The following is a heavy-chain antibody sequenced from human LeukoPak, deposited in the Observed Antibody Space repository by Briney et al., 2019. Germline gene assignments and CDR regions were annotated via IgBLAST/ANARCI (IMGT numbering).Heavy chain of an antibody. Sequence: PGGSLRLSCSASGFSFDDYTMHWVRQAPGMGLEWVSSIFWDSSKVAYADSVKGRFTISRDNSKNTLYLQMNSLRAEDTAVYYCAKVDYDILTGYSPHFDYWGQGTLVTVSS. V-gene: IGHV3-9*01. J-gene: IGHJ4*02. CDR3: AKVDYDILTGYSPHFDY. CDR1: GFSFDDYT. CDR2: IFWDSSKV. D-gene: IGHD3-9*01.